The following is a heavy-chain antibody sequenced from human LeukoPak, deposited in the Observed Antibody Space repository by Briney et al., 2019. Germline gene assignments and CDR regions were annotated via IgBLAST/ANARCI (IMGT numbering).Heavy chain of an antibody. D-gene: IGHD6-13*01. CDR1: GGSISSY. J-gene: IGHJ4*02. CDR3: AREVAADYFDY. CDR2: IYYSGST. V-gene: IGHV4-59*01. Sequence: SETLSLTCTVSGGSISSYWSWIRQPPGRGLEWIGYIYYSGSTNYNSSLKSRVTISVDTSKNQFSLKLNSVTAADTAVYYCAREVAADYFDYWGQGTLVTVSS.